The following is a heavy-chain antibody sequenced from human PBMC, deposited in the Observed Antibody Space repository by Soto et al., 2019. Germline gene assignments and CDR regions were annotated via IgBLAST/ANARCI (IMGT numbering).Heavy chain of an antibody. CDR2: ITAYNGNT. Sequence: QVQLVQSGAEVKKPGASVKVSCKASGYRFTSYGFSWVRQAHGQGLEWVGWITAYNGNTNYAQKFQDRVTMNTATSTSTAYMELRSLTSDDTAVYYCSREGFSSYESNDAFDIWGQGTMVNVSS. CDR3: SREGFSSYESNDAFDI. D-gene: IGHD5-12*01. J-gene: IGHJ3*02. CDR1: GYRFTSYG. V-gene: IGHV1-18*01.